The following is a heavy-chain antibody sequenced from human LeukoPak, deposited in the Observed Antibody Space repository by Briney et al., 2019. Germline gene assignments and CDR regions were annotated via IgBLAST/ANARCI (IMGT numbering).Heavy chain of an antibody. J-gene: IGHJ3*02. CDR1: GFTFSWYW. CDR2: IKQDGSEK. V-gene: IGHV3-7*04. Sequence: GGSLRLSCAASGFTFSWYWMSWVRQAPGKGLEWVANIKQDGSEKYYVDSVKGRFTISRDNAKNSLYLQMNSLRAEDTAVYYCARDLRGKGGAFDIWGQGTMVTVPP. D-gene: IGHD3-16*01. CDR3: ARDLRGKGGAFDI.